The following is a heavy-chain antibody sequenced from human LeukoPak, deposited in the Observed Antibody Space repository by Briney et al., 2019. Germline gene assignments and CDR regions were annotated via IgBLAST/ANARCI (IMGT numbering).Heavy chain of an antibody. CDR2: IWYDGSNK. Sequence: SCKASGYTFTSYGMHWVRQAPGKGLEWVAVIWYDGSNKYYADSVKGRFTISRDNSKNTLYLQMNSLRAEDTAVYYCATEGDWYTFDYWGQGTLVTVSS. J-gene: IGHJ4*02. D-gene: IGHD3/OR15-3a*01. CDR3: ATEGDWYTFDY. V-gene: IGHV3-33*01. CDR1: GYTFTSYG.